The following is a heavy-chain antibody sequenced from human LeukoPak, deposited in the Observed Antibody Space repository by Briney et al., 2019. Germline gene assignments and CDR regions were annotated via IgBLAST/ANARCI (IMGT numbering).Heavy chain of an antibody. CDR2: IRSKAYGGTT. V-gene: IGHV3-49*04. D-gene: IGHD3-10*01. CDR3: TRDYGSGSYRRYYFDY. CDR1: GFTFGDYA. Sequence: GRSLRLSCTASGFTFGDYAMSWVRQAPGKGLEWVGFIRSKAYGGTTEYAASVKGRFTISRDDSKSIAYLQMNSLKTEDTAVYYCTRDYGSGSYRRYYFDYWGQGTLVTVSS. J-gene: IGHJ4*02.